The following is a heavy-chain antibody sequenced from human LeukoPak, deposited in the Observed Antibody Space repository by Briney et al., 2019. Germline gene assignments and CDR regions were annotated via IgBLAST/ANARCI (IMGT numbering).Heavy chain of an antibody. D-gene: IGHD3-9*01. Sequence: GGSLRLSCAASGFTFSSYAMHWVRQAPGKGLEWVAVISYDGSNKYYADSVKGRFTISRDNSKNTLYLQMNSLRAEDTAVYYCATEMYYDILTGSGGAFDNWGQGTMVTVSS. CDR1: GFTFSSYA. V-gene: IGHV3-30-3*01. CDR2: ISYDGSNK. CDR3: ATEMYYDILTGSGGAFDN. J-gene: IGHJ3*02.